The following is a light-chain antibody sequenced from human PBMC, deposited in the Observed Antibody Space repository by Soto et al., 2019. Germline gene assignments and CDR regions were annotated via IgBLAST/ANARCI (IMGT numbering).Light chain of an antibody. V-gene: IGLV4-60*02. J-gene: IGLJ3*02. CDR3: ETWDTHTRV. CDR2: LEGSGSY. Sequence: QPVLTQSSSASASLGSSVKLTCTLNSGHSTYTIAWHHQQPGKAPRYLMKLEGSGSYNKGSGVPDRFSGSSSGADRHLTISTLQFEDEADYYCETWDTHTRVFGGGTKLTVL. CDR1: SGHSTYT.